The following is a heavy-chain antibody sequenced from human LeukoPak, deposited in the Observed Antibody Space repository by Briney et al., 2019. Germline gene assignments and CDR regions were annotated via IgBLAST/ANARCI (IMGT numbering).Heavy chain of an antibody. CDR3: ARHMSAFSDSGFRH. CDR2: FYPGDSDT. CDR1: GYSFTTYW. V-gene: IGHV5-51*01. Sequence: GESLKISCKGSGYSFTTYWIGWVRQMPGKGLEWMGTFYPGDSDTRHSPSFQGQVTISADKSISTAYLQWSSLKASDTAMYFCARHMSAFSDSGFRHWGQGTLVTVSS. J-gene: IGHJ1*01. D-gene: IGHD1-26*01.